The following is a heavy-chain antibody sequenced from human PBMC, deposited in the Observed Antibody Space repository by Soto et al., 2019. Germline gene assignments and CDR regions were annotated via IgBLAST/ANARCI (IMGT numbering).Heavy chain of an antibody. V-gene: IGHV3-49*04. D-gene: IGHD1-20*01. J-gene: IGHJ4*02. CDR2: IRNQSYQETT. CDR1: GFPFDDFA. Sequence: GGSLRLSCTGSGFPFDDFAINWVRQAPGKGLEWVGLIRNQSYQETTEHAASVRGRFTISRDDSKNSVYLQMNSLKPEDSAVYYCSTTVITAPLFEYWGQGTVVTVSS. CDR3: STTVITAPLFEY.